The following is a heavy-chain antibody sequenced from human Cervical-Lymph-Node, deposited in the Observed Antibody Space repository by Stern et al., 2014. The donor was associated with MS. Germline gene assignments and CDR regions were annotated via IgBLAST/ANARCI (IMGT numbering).Heavy chain of an antibody. Sequence: QVQLVQSGAEVKKPGASVKVSCKASGYTFSGYGINWVRQVPGQGLEWMGWISGHNGHTDYAQRFQGRVTMTTDTSTNTVYMELRSLRTDDTAIYYCTRQPAQTGYNDYSRFYYYYGMDVWGQGTTVTVSS. CDR2: ISGHNGHT. CDR3: TRQPAQTGYNDYSRFYYYYGMDV. D-gene: IGHD5-24*01. CDR1: GYTFSGYG. J-gene: IGHJ6*02. V-gene: IGHV1-18*01.